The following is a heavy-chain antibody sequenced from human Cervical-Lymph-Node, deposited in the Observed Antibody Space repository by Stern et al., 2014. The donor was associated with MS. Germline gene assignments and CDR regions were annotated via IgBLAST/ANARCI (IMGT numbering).Heavy chain of an antibody. CDR1: GFSLSTRGVG. CDR2: IYWDSEK. CDR3: AHSLSYDFWDGYSSDFYFDL. V-gene: IGHV2-5*09. D-gene: IGHD3-3*01. J-gene: IGHJ2*01. Sequence: QVTLRESGPTLVKPTQTLTLTCAFSGFSLSTRGVGVGWIRQPPGKALEWLALIYWDSEKRYRPSLKDRLTITKDASENQVVLTMTNMDPVDTATYFCAHSLSYDFWDGYSSDFYFDLWGRGTLVTVSS.